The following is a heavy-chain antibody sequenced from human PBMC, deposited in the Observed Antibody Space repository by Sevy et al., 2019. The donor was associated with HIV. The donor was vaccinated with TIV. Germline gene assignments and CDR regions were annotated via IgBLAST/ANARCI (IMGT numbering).Heavy chain of an antibody. CDR2: ISYDGRNNK. V-gene: IGHV3-30*04. J-gene: IGHJ4*02. Sequence: GGSLRLSCAASGFTFSDYRMHWVRQAPGKGLEWVAVISYDGRNNKYNADSVKGRFTIARDNSKNTVYLQMNSRRAEDTALYYCARDRGEILSSAFDYWGQGTLVTVSS. CDR1: GFTFSDYR. CDR3: ARDRGEILSSAFDY. D-gene: IGHD3-16*01.